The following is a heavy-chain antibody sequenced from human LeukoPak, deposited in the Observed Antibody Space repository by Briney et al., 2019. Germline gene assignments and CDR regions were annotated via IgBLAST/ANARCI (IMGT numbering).Heavy chain of an antibody. CDR1: GGSISSSSYY. Sequence: SETLSLTCTVSGGSISSSSYYWGWIRQPPGKGLEWIGNIYYSGSTYYNPSLKSRVTISVDTSKNQFSLKLSSVTAADTAVYYCARESYYDILTGRNENWFDPWGQGTLVTVST. D-gene: IGHD3-9*01. J-gene: IGHJ5*02. CDR2: IYYSGST. CDR3: ARESYYDILTGRNENWFDP. V-gene: IGHV4-39*07.